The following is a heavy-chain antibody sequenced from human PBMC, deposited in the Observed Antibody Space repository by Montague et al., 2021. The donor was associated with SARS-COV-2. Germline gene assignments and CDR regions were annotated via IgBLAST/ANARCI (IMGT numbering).Heavy chain of an antibody. Sequence: SETLSLTCTVSGGSINDHYRRWIRQSPGKGLEWIGYISSNGKTSYNPSLKSRVTLSADASRNEFSLKLDSVTAADTAVYFCARRGYYDSAGYHWHLDLWGRGMLVTVSS. CDR1: GGSINDHY. V-gene: IGHV4-4*09. CDR3: ARRGYYDSAGYHWHLDL. J-gene: IGHJ2*01. D-gene: IGHD3-22*01. CDR2: ISSNGKT.